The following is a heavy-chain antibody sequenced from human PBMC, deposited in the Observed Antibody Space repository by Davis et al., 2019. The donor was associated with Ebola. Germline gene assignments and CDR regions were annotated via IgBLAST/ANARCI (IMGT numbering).Heavy chain of an antibody. J-gene: IGHJ6*04. CDR2: IYYSGST. Sequence: LRLSCTVSGGSISSYYWSWIRQPPGKGLEWIGYIYYSGSTNYNPSLKSRVTISVDTSKNQFSLKLSSVTAADTAVYYWARTLPADGMDVWGKGTTVTVSS. V-gene: IGHV4-59*01. CDR3: ARTLPADGMDV. CDR1: GGSISSYY.